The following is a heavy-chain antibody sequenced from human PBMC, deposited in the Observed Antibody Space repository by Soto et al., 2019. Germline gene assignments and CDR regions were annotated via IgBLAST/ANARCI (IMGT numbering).Heavy chain of an antibody. CDR2: FYRDGST. CDR3: ARRIQIWSPIDY. D-gene: IGHD5-18*01. Sequence: EVQLVESGGGLVQPGGSLRLSCAASGFTVSSNYMSWVRQAPGKGLEWVSVFYRDGSTYYADSVKGRFTLSRDNSKNTLYLQMNSLRAEDPAVYYCARRIQIWSPIDYWGQGNLVTVSS. V-gene: IGHV3-66*01. J-gene: IGHJ4*02. CDR1: GFTVSSNY.